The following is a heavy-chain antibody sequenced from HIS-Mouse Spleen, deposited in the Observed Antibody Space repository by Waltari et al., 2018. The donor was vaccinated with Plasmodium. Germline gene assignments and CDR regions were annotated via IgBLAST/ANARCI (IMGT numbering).Heavy chain of an antibody. Sequence: QVQLVQSGAEVKKPGASVKVSCKASGYTFTGYYMPWVRQAPGKGLEWMGWINPNGGGTNYAQKFHGRVTMTRDTSISTAYMELSRLRSDDTAVYYCARDLAAAGHFDYWGQGTLVTVSS. CDR1: GYTFTGYY. CDR2: INPNGGGT. V-gene: IGHV1-2*02. CDR3: ARDLAAAGHFDY. D-gene: IGHD6-13*01. J-gene: IGHJ4*02.